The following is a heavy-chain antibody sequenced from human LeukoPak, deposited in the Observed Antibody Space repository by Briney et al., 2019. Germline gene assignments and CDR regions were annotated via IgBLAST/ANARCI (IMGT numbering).Heavy chain of an antibody. J-gene: IGHJ4*02. CDR2: IYYSGST. CDR3: ARDVSGSSSRFDY. V-gene: IGHV4-39*07. Sequence: SETLSLTCTVSGGSISSSSYYWGWLRQPPGKGLEWIGSIYYSGSTYYNPPLKSRVTISVDTSKNQFSLKLSSVTAADTAVYYCARDVSGSSSRFDYWGQGTLVTVSS. D-gene: IGHD6-6*01. CDR1: GGSISSSSYY.